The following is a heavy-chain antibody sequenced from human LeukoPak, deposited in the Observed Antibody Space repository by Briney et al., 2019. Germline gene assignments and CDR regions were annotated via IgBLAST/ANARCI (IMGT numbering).Heavy chain of an antibody. J-gene: IGHJ4*02. Sequence: GASVNVSCKASGYTFTSYAMHWVRQAPGQRLEWMGWINAGNGNTKYSQKFQGRVTITRDTSASTAYMELSSLRSEDTAVYYCARGIDYYDSSGYYHPYYFDYWDQGTLVTVSS. CDR1: GYTFTSYA. CDR2: INAGNGNT. D-gene: IGHD3-22*01. CDR3: ARGIDYYDSSGYYHPYYFDY. V-gene: IGHV1-3*01.